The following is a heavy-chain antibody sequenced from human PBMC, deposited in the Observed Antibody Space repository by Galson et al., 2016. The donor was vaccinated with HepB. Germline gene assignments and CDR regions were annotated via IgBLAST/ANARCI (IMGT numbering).Heavy chain of an antibody. J-gene: IGHJ6*02. Sequence: ETLSLTCAVSGGSISGDDWWSWVRQPPGKGLEWIGEVYRSGSTNYNPSLKSRVTILGDKSKNQFSLQLTSVTAADTAVYYCARVVFRPYYYFMDVWGQGTTVTVSS. CDR2: VYRSGST. V-gene: IGHV4-4*02. CDR3: ARVVFRPYYYFMDV. D-gene: IGHD6-6*01. CDR1: GGSISGDDW.